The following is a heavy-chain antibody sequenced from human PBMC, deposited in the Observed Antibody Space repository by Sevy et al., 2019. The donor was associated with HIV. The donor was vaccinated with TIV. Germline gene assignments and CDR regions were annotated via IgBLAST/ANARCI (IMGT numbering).Heavy chain of an antibody. CDR1: GYTFTSYY. D-gene: IGHD3-3*01. V-gene: IGHV1-2*02. CDR3: ARDQSYYDFWSAIGGMDV. CDR2: INPSSGGT. J-gene: IGHJ6*02. Sequence: ASVKVSCKASGYTFTSYYMHWVRQAPGQGLEWMGWINPSSGGTNYAQMFQGRVTMTRDTSISTAYMELSRLRSDDTAVYYCARDQSYYDFWSAIGGMDVWGQGSTVTVSS.